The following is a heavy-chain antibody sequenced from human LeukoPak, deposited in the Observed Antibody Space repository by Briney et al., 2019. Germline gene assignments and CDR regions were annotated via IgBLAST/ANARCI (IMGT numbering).Heavy chain of an antibody. Sequence: GGSLRLSCAASGFTFSSYAMHWVRQAPGKGLEWVAVISYDGSNKYYADSVKGRFTISRDNSKNTLYLQMNSLRAEDTAVYYCARAPRGYCSSTGCSSGAFDIWGQGTMVTVSS. CDR1: GFTFSSYA. CDR3: ARAPRGYCSSTGCSSGAFDI. J-gene: IGHJ3*02. D-gene: IGHD2-2*01. CDR2: ISYDGSNK. V-gene: IGHV3-30*04.